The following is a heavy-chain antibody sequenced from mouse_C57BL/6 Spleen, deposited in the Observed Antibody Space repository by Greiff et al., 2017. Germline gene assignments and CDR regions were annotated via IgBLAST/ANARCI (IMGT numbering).Heavy chain of an antibody. V-gene: IGHV1-64*01. Sequence: VQLQQPGAELVKPGASVKLSCKASGYTFTSYWMHWVKQRPGQGLEWIGMIHPNSGSTNYNEKFKSKATLTADKSSSTAYMELRSLTSEDSAVYYCTREGSSYVGAMDYWGQGTSVTVSS. CDR3: TREGSSYVGAMDY. CDR1: GYTFTSYW. CDR2: IHPNSGST. D-gene: IGHD1-1*01. J-gene: IGHJ4*01.